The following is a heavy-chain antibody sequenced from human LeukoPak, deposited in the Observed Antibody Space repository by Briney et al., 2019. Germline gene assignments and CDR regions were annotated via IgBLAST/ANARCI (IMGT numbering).Heavy chain of an antibody. Sequence: GGSLRLSCAASEFAFISFTMSWVRQTPGKGLEWVASISGTGDNTYYADSVKGRFTISRDNSRNTLYLQMNSLGAEDTAVYYCAKDHGVAVTGMFYWGQGTLVTVSS. D-gene: IGHD6-19*01. CDR3: AKDHGVAVTGMFY. V-gene: IGHV3-23*01. CDR1: EFAFISFT. J-gene: IGHJ4*02. CDR2: ISGTGDNT.